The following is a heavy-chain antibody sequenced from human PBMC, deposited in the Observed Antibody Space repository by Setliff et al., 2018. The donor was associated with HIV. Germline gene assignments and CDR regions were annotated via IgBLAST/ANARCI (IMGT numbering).Heavy chain of an antibody. Sequence: SETLSLTCTVSGGSISSYYWSWIRQPPGKGLEWIGYIYYSGNTNYNPSLKSRVTISVDTSKKQFSLKLSSVIAADTAVYYCARHHNTMVRGVAYFQHWGQGTLFTVSS. D-gene: IGHD3-10*01. CDR3: ARHHNTMVRGVAYFQH. CDR1: GGSISSYY. CDR2: IYYSGNT. J-gene: IGHJ1*01. V-gene: IGHV4-59*08.